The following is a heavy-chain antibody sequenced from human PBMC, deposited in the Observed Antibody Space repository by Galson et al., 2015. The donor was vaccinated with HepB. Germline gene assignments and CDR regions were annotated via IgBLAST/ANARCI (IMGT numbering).Heavy chain of an antibody. J-gene: IGHJ5*02. Sequence: SVKVSCKVSGYTLTELSMHWVRQAPGKGLEWVVGFDPEDGETIYAQKFQGRVTMTEDTSTDTAYMELSSLRSEDTAVYYCAASVFPGIAVAGTLLNWFDPWGQGALVTVSS. CDR1: GYTLTELS. CDR2: FDPEDGET. D-gene: IGHD6-19*01. V-gene: IGHV1-24*01. CDR3: AASVFPGIAVAGTLLNWFDP.